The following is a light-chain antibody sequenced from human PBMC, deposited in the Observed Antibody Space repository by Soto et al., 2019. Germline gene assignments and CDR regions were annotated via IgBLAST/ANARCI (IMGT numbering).Light chain of an antibody. J-gene: IGKJ4*01. V-gene: IGKV1-39*01. CDR1: QSISSY. Sequence: DIQLTQSPSSLSASVGDRVTITCRASQSISSYLNWYQQKPGKAPKLLIYATFNLQSGVPSRFSGSGSGTDLTLTFRSLQPEDFATYYCQQSFTTPLTFGGGTKVDIK. CDR3: QQSFTTPLT. CDR2: ATF.